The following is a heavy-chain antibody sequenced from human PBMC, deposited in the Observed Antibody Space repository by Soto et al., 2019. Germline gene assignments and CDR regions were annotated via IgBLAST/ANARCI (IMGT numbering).Heavy chain of an antibody. D-gene: IGHD6-13*01. V-gene: IGHV1-3*01. J-gene: IGHJ6*02. CDR2: INAGNGNT. CDR1: GYTFTSYA. Sequence: ASVKVSCKASGYTFTSYAMHWVRQAPGQRLEWMGWINAGNGNTKYSQKFQGRVTITRDTSASTAYMELSSLRSEDTAVYYCAAAALHRYRLDVWGQGTTVTVSS. CDR3: AAAALHRYRLDV.